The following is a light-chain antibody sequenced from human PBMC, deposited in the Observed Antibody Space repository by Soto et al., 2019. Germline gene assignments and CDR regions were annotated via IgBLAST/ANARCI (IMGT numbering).Light chain of an antibody. CDR2: AAS. J-gene: IGKJ3*01. CDR3: HKYNSAPYT. CDR1: QGIANH. Sequence: DIQMTQSPSSLSASVGDRVTITCRASQGIANHLAWYQQKPGKAPNLLIYAASTLQSGVPSRFSGSGFGTHFTLTISSLQPEDVATYYCHKYNSAPYTFGPATKVDI. V-gene: IGKV1-27*01.